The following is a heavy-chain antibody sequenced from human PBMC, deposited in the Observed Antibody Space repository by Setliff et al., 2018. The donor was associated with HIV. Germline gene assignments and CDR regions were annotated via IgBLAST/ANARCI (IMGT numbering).Heavy chain of an antibody. Sequence: GGSLRLSCAASGFTFSSYSMNWVRQAPGKGLEWVSFISRTSSYIYYADSLKGRFTISRDNANNSLCLQMNNLRAEDTAVYYCARGFVLRFLEWSMPDAFDIWGQGTMVTVSS. V-gene: IGHV3-21*01. D-gene: IGHD3-3*01. CDR1: GFTFSSYS. CDR3: ARGFVLRFLEWSMPDAFDI. J-gene: IGHJ3*02. CDR2: ISRTSSYI.